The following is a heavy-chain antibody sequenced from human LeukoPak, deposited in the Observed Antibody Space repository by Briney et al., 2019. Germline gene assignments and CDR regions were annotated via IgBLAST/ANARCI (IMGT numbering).Heavy chain of an antibody. Sequence: ASVRVSCKASGYTLSSLSISWVRQAPGQGLEWMGWISAYNGNKNYAQKLQGRVTMTTDTSANTAYMELRSLRSDDAAVYYCARGDCSGGGCYLPEHFRHWGQGTLVIVSS. V-gene: IGHV1-18*01. CDR2: ISAYNGNK. CDR3: ARGDCSGGGCYLPEHFRH. D-gene: IGHD2-15*01. CDR1: GYTLSSLS. J-gene: IGHJ1*01.